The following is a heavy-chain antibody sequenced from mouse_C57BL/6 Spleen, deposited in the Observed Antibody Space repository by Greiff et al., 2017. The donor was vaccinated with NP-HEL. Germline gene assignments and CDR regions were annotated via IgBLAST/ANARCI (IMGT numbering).Heavy chain of an antibody. Sequence: QVQLQQPGAELVKPGASVKLSCKASGYTFTSYWMHWVKQRPGQGLEWIGMIHPNSGSNNYNEKFKSKATLTVDKSSSTAYMQLSSLTSEDSAVYYCARKEPSYDGYPSYWYFDVWGTGTTVTVSS. CDR3: ARKEPSYDGYPSYWYFDV. V-gene: IGHV1-64*01. CDR1: GYTFTSYW. CDR2: IHPNSGSN. D-gene: IGHD2-3*01. J-gene: IGHJ1*03.